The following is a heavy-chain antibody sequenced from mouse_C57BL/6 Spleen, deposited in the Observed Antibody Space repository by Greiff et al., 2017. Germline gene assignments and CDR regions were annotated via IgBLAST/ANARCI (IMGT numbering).Heavy chain of an antibody. Sequence: QVQLQQSGAELVRPGASVTLSCKASGYTFTDYEMHWVKQTPVHGLEWIGAIDPETGGTAYTQKFKGKAILTADKSSSTAYMELRSLTSEDSAVYYCTSCAITTVVYFDYWGQGTTLTVSS. D-gene: IGHD1-1*01. CDR1: GYTFTDYE. J-gene: IGHJ2*01. CDR2: IDPETGGT. V-gene: IGHV1-15*01. CDR3: TSCAITTVVYFDY.